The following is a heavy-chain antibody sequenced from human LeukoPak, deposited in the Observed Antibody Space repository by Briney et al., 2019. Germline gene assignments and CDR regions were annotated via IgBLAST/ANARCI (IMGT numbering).Heavy chain of an antibody. CDR2: ISYDGSNK. J-gene: IGHJ4*02. CDR1: GFTFSSYA. D-gene: IGHD4-17*01. V-gene: IGHV3-30*04. CDR3: ARGDGDRSYYFDY. Sequence: GGSLRLSCAASGFTFSSYAMRWVRQAPGKGLEWVAVISYDGSNKYYADSVKGRFTISRDNSKNTLYLQMNSLRAEDTAVYYCARGDGDRSYYFDYWGQGTLVTVSS.